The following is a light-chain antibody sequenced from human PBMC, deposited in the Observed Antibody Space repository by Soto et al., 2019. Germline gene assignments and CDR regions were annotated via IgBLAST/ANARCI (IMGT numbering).Light chain of an antibody. V-gene: IGKV1-5*03. Sequence: DIQMTQSPSTLSASVGDRVTITCRASQSISSWLAWYQQRPGKAPKLLIYKASNLESGVPSRFSGSGSGTELTLTISSLEPEDFAVYYCQQRSNWPITFGQGTRLEIK. CDR2: KAS. J-gene: IGKJ5*01. CDR1: QSISSW. CDR3: QQRSNWPIT.